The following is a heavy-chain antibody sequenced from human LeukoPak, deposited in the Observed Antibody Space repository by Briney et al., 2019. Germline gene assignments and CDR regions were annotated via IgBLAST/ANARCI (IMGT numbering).Heavy chain of an antibody. CDR2: IYPGDSDT. J-gene: IGHJ4*02. CDR3: ARRRDGYNYVGTDY. V-gene: IGHV5-51*01. CDR1: GYNFTNYW. D-gene: IGHD5-24*01. Sequence: GESLKISCKGSGYNFTNYWIGWVRQMPGKGLEWMGIIYPGDSDTTYSPSFQGQVTIPADKSISTAYLQWSSLKASDTAMYYCARRRDGYNYVGTDYWGQGTLVTVSS.